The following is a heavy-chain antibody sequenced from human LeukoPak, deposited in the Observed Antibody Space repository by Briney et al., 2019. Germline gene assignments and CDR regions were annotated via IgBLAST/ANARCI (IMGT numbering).Heavy chain of an antibody. Sequence: GGSLRLSCSASGLTFSGYALSWVREAPGKGLEWVAFISYDGSYKYYADSVKGRFTISRDNSKNTLYLQMNSLRTEDTAVYYCAKLEQQHYYFDNWGQGTLVTVSS. CDR1: GLTFSGYA. J-gene: IGHJ4*02. CDR2: ISYDGSYK. CDR3: AKLEQQHYYFDN. D-gene: IGHD6-13*01. V-gene: IGHV3-30*18.